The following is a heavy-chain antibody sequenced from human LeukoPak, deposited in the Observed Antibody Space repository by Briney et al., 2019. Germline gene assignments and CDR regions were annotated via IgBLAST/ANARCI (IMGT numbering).Heavy chain of an antibody. Sequence: PGGSLRLSCAASGFTFSTNYMSWVRQAPGKGLEWVSVISSGGTPNYADSVKGRFTISRDSCENTRYLQMHSLRAEDTAVYYCARGAAGYAFAYGGQGTLVTVSS. CDR1: GFTFSTNY. D-gene: IGHD5-12*01. V-gene: IGHV3-66*02. J-gene: IGHJ4*02. CDR3: ARGAAGYAFAY. CDR2: ISSGGTP.